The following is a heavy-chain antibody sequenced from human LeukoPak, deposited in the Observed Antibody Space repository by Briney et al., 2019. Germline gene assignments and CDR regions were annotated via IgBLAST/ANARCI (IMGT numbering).Heavy chain of an antibody. CDR3: VHSGNFLYYFDY. CDR1: GGSISSSSNY. Sequence: SETLSLTCTVSGGSISSSSNYWGWIRQPPGKGLEWIGTIYYSGSTYYNPSLKSRVTISVDTSKNQFSLQLRSVTAADTAVYYCVHSGNFLYYFDYWGQGTLVTVSS. J-gene: IGHJ4*02. D-gene: IGHD1-26*01. V-gene: IGHV4-39*01. CDR2: IYYSGST.